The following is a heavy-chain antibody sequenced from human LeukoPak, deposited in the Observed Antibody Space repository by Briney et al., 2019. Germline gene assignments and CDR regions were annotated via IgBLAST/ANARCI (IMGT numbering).Heavy chain of an antibody. CDR2: MNPNSGNT. CDR3: ARAWRNPAFDY. J-gene: IGHJ4*02. CDR1: GGTFSSYA. D-gene: IGHD5-12*01. V-gene: IGHV1-8*03. Sequence: GASVKVSCKASGGTFSSYAINWVRQATGQGLEWMGWMNPNSGNTGYAQKFQGRVTITRNTSISTAYMELSSLRSEDTAVYYCARAWRNPAFDYWGQGTLVTVSS.